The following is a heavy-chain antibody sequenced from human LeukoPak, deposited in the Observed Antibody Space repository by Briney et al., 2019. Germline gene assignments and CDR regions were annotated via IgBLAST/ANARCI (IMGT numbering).Heavy chain of an antibody. J-gene: IGHJ6*03. CDR2: IYYSGST. D-gene: IGHD3-10*01. V-gene: IGHV4-59*08. CDR3: ASVRRGFGESSKYYAYYYMGV. Sequence: SETLSLTCTVSGGSIRSYYWSWIRQPPGKGLEWIAYIYYSGSTNYNPSLKSRVTISLDASKNQFSLKLSSVSAADTAVYYCASVRRGFGESSKYYAYYYMGVWGKGTTVTISS. CDR1: GGSIRSYY.